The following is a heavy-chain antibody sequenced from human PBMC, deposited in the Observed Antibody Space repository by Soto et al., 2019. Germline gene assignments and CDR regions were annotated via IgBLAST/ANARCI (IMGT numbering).Heavy chain of an antibody. CDR1: GGSFSSGGYY. Sequence: QVQLQESGPGLVKPSQTLSLTCTFSGGSFSSGGYYWSWIRQHPGKGLEGIGYIYYTGSTYYNPSLKRRVTISVDTSKNQFSLKLSSVTAADTAVYYCATLYMVRGVRTFDYWGQGTLVTVSS. J-gene: IGHJ4*02. V-gene: IGHV4-31*03. D-gene: IGHD3-10*01. CDR3: ATLYMVRGVRTFDY. CDR2: IYYTGST.